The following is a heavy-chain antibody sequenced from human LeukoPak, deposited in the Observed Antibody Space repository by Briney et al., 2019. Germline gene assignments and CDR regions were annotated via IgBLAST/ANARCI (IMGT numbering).Heavy chain of an antibody. J-gene: IGHJ4*02. CDR3: ARRRVGATLDY. CDR2: INTNSGGT. D-gene: IGHD1-26*01. V-gene: IGHV1-2*02. CDR1: GYTFTGYY. Sequence: GASVKVSCKASGYTFTGYYMHWVRQAPGQGLEWMGWINTNSGGTNYAQKFQGRVTMTRDTSISTAYMELSRLRSGDTAVYYCARRRVGATLDYWGQGTLVTVSS.